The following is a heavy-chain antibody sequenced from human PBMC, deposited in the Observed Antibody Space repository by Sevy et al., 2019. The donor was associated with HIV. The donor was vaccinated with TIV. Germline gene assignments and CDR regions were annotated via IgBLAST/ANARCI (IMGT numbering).Heavy chain of an antibody. D-gene: IGHD6-25*01. CDR2: IYPDDSDT. V-gene: IGHV5-51*01. Sequence: GESLKISGQTAGYRFSLYWIGWVRQRPGKGLEWMGIIYPDDSDTRYSPSFQGRVTFSADKSITTAYVQWDSLRASDTATYYCALQEGSSGSYYVSWGQGTQVTVSS. CDR3: ALQEGSSGSYYVS. J-gene: IGHJ5*02. CDR1: GYRFSLYW.